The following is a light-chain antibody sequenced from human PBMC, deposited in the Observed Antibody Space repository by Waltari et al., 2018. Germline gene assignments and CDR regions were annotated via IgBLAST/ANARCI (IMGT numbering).Light chain of an antibody. CDR3: LLAYSGVRLYWV. J-gene: IGLJ3*02. V-gene: IGLV7-46*01. CDR2: DTS. Sequence: QAVVTQEPSLTVSPGGTVTLTCGSSTGAVTSGHYPYWFQQKTGQPPGTLIYDTSGKHSGTPARVAGALLGGKAALTRAGAQPEDEADYDCLLAYSGVRLYWVFGGGTKLTVL. CDR1: TGAVTSGHY.